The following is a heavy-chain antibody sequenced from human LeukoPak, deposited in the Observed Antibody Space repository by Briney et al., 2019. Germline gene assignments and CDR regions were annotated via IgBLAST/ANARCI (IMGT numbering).Heavy chain of an antibody. Sequence: ASVNVSRKVSGKTPRDLSIHGLRQPPAKGLEWLGGSDPEEGERINAQMFQVRVTMTENRPIDTAYMELTSLPSEDTAVDYCVTGFTTMAVDYFDYWGQGTLVTVSP. CDR3: VTGFTTMAVDYFDY. V-gene: IGHV1-24*01. D-gene: IGHD5-18*01. J-gene: IGHJ4*02. CDR2: SDPEEGER. CDR1: GKTPRDLS.